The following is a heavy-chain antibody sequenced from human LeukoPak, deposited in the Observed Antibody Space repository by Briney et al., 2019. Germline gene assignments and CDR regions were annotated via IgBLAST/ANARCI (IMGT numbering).Heavy chain of an antibody. J-gene: IGHJ4*02. CDR3: ARVLNDDILTGYYSYFDY. V-gene: IGHV4-34*01. CDR1: GGSLSGNY. CDR2: INHSGRT. Sequence: PSETLSLTCAVSGGSLSGNYWSWIRQPPGKGLEWIGEINHSGRTKYNPSLKSRVTISVDTSKNQFSLKLSSVTAADTAVYYCARVLNDDILTGYYSYFDYWGQGTLVTVSS. D-gene: IGHD3-9*01.